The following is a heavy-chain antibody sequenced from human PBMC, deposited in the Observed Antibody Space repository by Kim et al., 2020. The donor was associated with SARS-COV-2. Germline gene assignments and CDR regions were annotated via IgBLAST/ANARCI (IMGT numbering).Heavy chain of an antibody. V-gene: IGHV6-1*01. CDR2: TYYRSKWYN. Sequence: SQTLSLTCAISGDSVSSNSAAWNWIRQSPSRDLEWLGRTYYRSKWYNDYAVSVKSRITINPDTSKNQFSLQLNSVTPEDTAVYYCTRSGYSSGWTDYWGQGTLVTVSS. CDR3: TRSGYSSGWTDY. J-gene: IGHJ4*02. D-gene: IGHD6-19*01. CDR1: GDSVSSNSAA.